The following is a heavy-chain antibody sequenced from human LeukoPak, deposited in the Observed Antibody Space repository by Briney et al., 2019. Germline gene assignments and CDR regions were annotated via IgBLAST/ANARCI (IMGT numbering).Heavy chain of an antibody. D-gene: IGHD1-14*01. J-gene: IGHJ4*02. CDR3: ARPEHLGTVYY. V-gene: IGHV3-30-3*01. CDR1: GFTFSSYA. CDR2: ISYDGSNK. Sequence: GGSLRLSCAASGFTFSSYAMHWVRQAPGKGLEWVAVISYDGSNKYYADSVKGRFTISRDNAKQSLYLQMNSLRAEDTAMYYCARPEHLGTVYYWGRGTLVTVSS.